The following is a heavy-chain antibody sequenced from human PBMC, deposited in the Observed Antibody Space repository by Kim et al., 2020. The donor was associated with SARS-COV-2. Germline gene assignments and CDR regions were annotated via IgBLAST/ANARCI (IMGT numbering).Heavy chain of an antibody. CDR1: GGSISSSSYY. V-gene: IGHV4-39*01. CDR3: ARHEPGGWYEGGSEFDP. CDR2: IYYSGST. D-gene: IGHD6-19*01. Sequence: SETLSLTCTVSGGSISSSSYYWGWIRQPPGKGLEWIGSIYYSGSTYYNPSLKSRVTISVDTSKNQFSLKLSSVTAADTAVYYCARHEPGGWYEGGSEFDPWGQGTLVTVSS. J-gene: IGHJ5*02.